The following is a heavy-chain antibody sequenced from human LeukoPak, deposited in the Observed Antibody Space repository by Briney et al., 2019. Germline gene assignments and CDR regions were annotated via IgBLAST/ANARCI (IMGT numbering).Heavy chain of an antibody. CDR1: GASISSYY. V-gene: IGHV4-59*08. Sequence: PSETLSLTCPVSGASISSYYWTWIRQPPGKGLEWIGSIYNSGSTNYNPSLKSRFTISPDTSKNQFSLKLTSVTAADSAVYYCAXHGRXXXXXCFD. CDR2: IYNSGST. CDR3: AXHGRXXXXXCFD. J-gene: IGHJ5*01.